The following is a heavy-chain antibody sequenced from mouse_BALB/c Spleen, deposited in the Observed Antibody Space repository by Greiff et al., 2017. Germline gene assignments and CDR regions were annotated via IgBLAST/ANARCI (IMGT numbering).Heavy chain of an antibody. CDR2: ISSGGSYT. J-gene: IGHJ4*01. D-gene: IGHD1-1*01. CDR3: TRGGRGNAMDY. CDR1: GFTFSSYT. Sequence: EVQLQESGGGLVKPGGSLKLSCAASGFTFSSYTMSWVRQTPEKRLEWVATISSGGSYTYYPDSVKGRFTISRDNAKNTLYLQMSSLKSEDTAMYYCTRGGRGNAMDYWGQGTSVTVSS. V-gene: IGHV5-6-4*01.